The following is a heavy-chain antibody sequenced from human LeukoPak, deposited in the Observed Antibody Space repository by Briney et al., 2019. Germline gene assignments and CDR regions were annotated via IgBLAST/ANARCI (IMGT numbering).Heavy chain of an antibody. CDR3: ARDPFGSGWYSDY. Sequence: GGSLRLSCAVSGLTFSNYWMHWVRQAPEKGLVWVSRISNDGTSTSYADSVKGRFTISRDNAKNSLYLQMNSLRAEDTAVYYCARDPFGSGWYSDYWGQGTLVTVS. D-gene: IGHD6-19*01. CDR2: ISNDGTST. V-gene: IGHV3-74*01. J-gene: IGHJ4*02. CDR1: GLTFSNYW.